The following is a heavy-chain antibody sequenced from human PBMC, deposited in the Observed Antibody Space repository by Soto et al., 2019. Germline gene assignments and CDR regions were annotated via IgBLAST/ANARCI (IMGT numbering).Heavy chain of an antibody. CDR2: ISAYNGNT. CDR1: GYTFTSYG. CDR3: AREEAPYGDPSEFDY. D-gene: IGHD4-17*01. V-gene: IGHV1-18*01. J-gene: IGHJ4*02. Sequence: ASVKVSCKASGYTFTSYGISWVRQAPGQGLEWMGWISAYNGNTNYAQKLQGRVTMTTDTSTSTAYMELRSLRSDDTAVYYCAREEAPYGDPSEFDYWGQGTLVTVSS.